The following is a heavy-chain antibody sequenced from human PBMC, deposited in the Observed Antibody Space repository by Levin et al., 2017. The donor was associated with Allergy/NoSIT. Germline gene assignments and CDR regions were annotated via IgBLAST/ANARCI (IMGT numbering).Heavy chain of an antibody. CDR3: ARDWEVEMATSPVLYGMDV. J-gene: IGHJ6*02. V-gene: IGHV3-48*02. CDR1: GFTFSSYS. CDR2: ISSSSSTI. D-gene: IGHD5-24*01. Sequence: GESLKISCAASGFTFSSYSMNWVRQAPGKGLEWVSYISSSSSTIYYADSVKGRFTISRDNAKNSLYLQMNSLRDEDTAVYYCARDWEVEMATSPVLYGMDVWGQGTTVTVSS.